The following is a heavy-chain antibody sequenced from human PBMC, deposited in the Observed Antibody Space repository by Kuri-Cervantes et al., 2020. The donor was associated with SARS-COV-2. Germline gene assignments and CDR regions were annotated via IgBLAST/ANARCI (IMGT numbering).Heavy chain of an antibody. V-gene: IGHV3-23*01. Sequence: GESLKISCAASGITVSSNYISWVRQAPGKGLEWVSVISGSGGSTYYADSVKGRFTISRDNSKNTLYLQMNSLRAEDTAVYYCAKGYCSGGSCYSMNYYYYGMDVWGQGTTVTVSS. D-gene: IGHD2-15*01. CDR2: ISGSGGST. J-gene: IGHJ6*02. CDR3: AKGYCSGGSCYSMNYYYYGMDV. CDR1: GITVSSNY.